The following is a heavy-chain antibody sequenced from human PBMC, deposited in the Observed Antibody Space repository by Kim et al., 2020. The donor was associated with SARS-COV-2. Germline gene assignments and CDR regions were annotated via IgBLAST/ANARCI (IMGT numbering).Heavy chain of an antibody. V-gene: IGHV1-69*04. D-gene: IGHD6-19*01. CDR3: ARGTAVANSNWCDP. J-gene: IGHJ5*02. Sequence: AKKGQGRVTITADKSTSTAYMELSSLRSEDTAVYYCARGTAVANSNWCDPWGQGTLVTVSS.